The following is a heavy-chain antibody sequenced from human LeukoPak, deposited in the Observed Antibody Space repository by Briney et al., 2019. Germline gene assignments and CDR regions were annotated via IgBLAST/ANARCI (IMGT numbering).Heavy chain of an antibody. CDR3: AQYSSGWYDYFDY. V-gene: IGHV1-69*06. D-gene: IGHD6-19*01. J-gene: IGHJ4*02. CDR1: GGTFSSYA. Sequence: ASVKVSCKASGGTFSSYAISWVRQAPGQGLEWMGGIIPIFGTANYAQKFQGRVTITADKSTSTAYMELSSLRSEDTAVYYCAQYSSGWYDYFDYWGQGTLVTVSS. CDR2: IIPIFGTA.